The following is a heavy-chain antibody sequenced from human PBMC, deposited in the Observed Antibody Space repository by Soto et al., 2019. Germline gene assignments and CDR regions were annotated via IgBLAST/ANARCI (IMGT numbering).Heavy chain of an antibody. CDR2: ISSSSSYI. V-gene: IGHV3-21*01. CDR3: ARGSIAARSAFDI. J-gene: IGHJ3*02. D-gene: IGHD6-6*01. CDR1: GFTFSSYS. Sequence: EVQLVESGGGLVKPGGSLRLSCAASGFTFSSYSMNWVRQAPGKGLEWVSSISSSSSYIYYADSVKGRFTISRDNAKNSLYLQMNSLRAEDTAVYYCARGSIAARSAFDIWGQGTMVTVSS.